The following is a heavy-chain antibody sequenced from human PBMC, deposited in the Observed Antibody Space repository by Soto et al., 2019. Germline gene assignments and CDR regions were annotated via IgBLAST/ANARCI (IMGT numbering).Heavy chain of an antibody. Sequence: GASVKVSCKASGYTFTSYAMHWVRQAPGQRLEWMGWINAGNGNTKYSQKFQGRVTITRDTSASTAYMELSSLRSEDTAVYYCARESVYGNQMATWGQGTMVTVSS. CDR1: GYTFTSYA. CDR2: INAGNGNT. CDR3: ARESVYGNQMAT. D-gene: IGHD3-10*01. V-gene: IGHV1-3*01. J-gene: IGHJ5*02.